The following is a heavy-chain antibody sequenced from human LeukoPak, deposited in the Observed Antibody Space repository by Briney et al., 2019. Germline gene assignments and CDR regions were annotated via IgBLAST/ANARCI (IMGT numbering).Heavy chain of an antibody. J-gene: IGHJ4*02. Sequence: GASVKVSCKASGYTFTSYDISWVRQAPGQGLEWMGGIIPIFGTANYAQKFQGRVTITADESTSTAYMELSSLRSEDTAVYYCASGDILTGGDYWGQGTLVTVSS. CDR3: ASGDILTGGDY. D-gene: IGHD3-9*01. CDR1: GYTFTSYD. V-gene: IGHV1-69*13. CDR2: IIPIFGTA.